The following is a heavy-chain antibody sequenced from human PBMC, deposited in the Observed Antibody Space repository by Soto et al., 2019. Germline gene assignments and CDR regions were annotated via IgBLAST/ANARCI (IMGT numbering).Heavy chain of an antibody. V-gene: IGHV3-74*01. CDR1: EFSFSNYW. Sequence: EVPLVESGGGLVQPGGSLRLSCAASEFSFSNYWMHWVRQTPGKGLVWVSRISNDGTTTTYAGSVKGRFTISRDNAKKTLSWQMNSLRAEDAAVFYCCRGTTQIGTWGVDFWGQGTLVTVSS. CDR3: CRGTTQIGTWGVDF. J-gene: IGHJ4*02. CDR2: ISNDGTTT. D-gene: IGHD6-13*01.